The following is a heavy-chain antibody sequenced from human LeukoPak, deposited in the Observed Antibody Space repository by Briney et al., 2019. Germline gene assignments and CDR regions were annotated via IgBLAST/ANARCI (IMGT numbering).Heavy chain of an antibody. CDR1: GGSFSSHY. CDR3: ARDPSSVTKGLDI. Sequence: SETLSLTCTVSGGSFSSHYWSWIPEPPGKGLEWIGYISYIESTNTNPTLKSRVTMSVHTSKKQFSLKLSSVTAGDTAVYYCARDPSSVTKGLDIWGQGTMVTVSS. J-gene: IGHJ3*02. D-gene: IGHD4-17*01. V-gene: IGHV4-59*11. CDR2: ISYIEST.